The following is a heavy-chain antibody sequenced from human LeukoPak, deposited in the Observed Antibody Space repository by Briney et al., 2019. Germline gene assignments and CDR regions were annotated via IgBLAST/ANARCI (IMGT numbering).Heavy chain of an antibody. CDR3: ASLDFWSGYYDY. V-gene: IGHV3-64*01. CDR2: ISSNGGST. Sequence: GGSLRLSCAASGFTFSSYAMHWVRQAPGKGLEYVSAISSNGGSTYYANSVKGRFTISRDNSKNTLYLQMGSLGAEDMAVYYCASLDFWSGYYDYWGQGTLVTVSS. D-gene: IGHD3-3*01. J-gene: IGHJ4*02. CDR1: GFTFSSYA.